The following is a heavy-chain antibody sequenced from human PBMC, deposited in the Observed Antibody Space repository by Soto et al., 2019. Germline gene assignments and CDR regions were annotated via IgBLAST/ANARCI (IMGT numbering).Heavy chain of an antibody. J-gene: IGHJ3*02. D-gene: IGHD1-26*01. CDR2: INPSGGST. CDR3: ARDRVVGATTGVFDI. Sequence: GASVKVSCKASGYTFTRYYMHWVRQAPGQGLEWMGIINPSGGSTSYAQKFQGRVTMTRDTSTSTVYMELSSLRPEDTAVYYCARDRVVGATTGVFDIWGQGTMVTASS. CDR1: GYTFTRYY. V-gene: IGHV1-46*01.